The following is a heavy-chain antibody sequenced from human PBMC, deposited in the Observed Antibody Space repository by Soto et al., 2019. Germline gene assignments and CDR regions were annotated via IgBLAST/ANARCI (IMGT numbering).Heavy chain of an antibody. V-gene: IGHV5-51*01. Sequence: PGESLKISCKGSDYSFNTYWIAWVRQMPGKGLEWMGIIYPGDSDTKYNLSFQGQVTISADKSITTTYLRWTSLKASDTAIYYCAASIFYYGMDVWGQGTTVTVSS. CDR3: AASIFYYGMDV. J-gene: IGHJ6*02. CDR1: DYSFNTYW. CDR2: IYPGDSDT.